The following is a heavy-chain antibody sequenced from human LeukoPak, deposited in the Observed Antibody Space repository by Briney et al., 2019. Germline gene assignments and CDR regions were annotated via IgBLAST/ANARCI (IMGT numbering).Heavy chain of an antibody. D-gene: IGHD3-22*01. Sequence: SETLSLTCAVYGGSFRGYYWSWIRQPPGKGLEWIGEINHSGSTTYNPSLKTRVTISVDTSRNQFSLKLSSVTAADTAVYYCARGTYYYDSSGWSNYYYYYMDVWGKGTTVTISS. V-gene: IGHV4-34*01. CDR2: INHSGST. J-gene: IGHJ6*03. CDR3: ARGTYYYDSSGWSNYYYYYMDV. CDR1: GGSFRGYY.